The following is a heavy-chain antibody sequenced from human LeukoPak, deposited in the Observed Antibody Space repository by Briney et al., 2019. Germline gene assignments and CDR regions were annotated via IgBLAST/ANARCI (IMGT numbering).Heavy chain of an antibody. J-gene: IGHJ4*02. CDR2: IYYSGST. D-gene: IGHD3-10*02. Sequence: PSETLSLTCTVSGGSISSYYWSWIRQPPGKGLEWIGYIYYSGSTNYNPSLKSRVTISVDTSKNQFSLKLSSVTAADTAVYYCAMSGEGTFDYWGQGTLVTVSS. CDR1: GGSISSYY. CDR3: AMSGEGTFDY. V-gene: IGHV4-59*08.